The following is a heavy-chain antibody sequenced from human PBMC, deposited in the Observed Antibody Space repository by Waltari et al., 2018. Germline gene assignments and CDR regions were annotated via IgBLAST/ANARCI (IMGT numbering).Heavy chain of an antibody. CDR3: ARDRYVITFGGVIVPAY. CDR2: INPNSGGT. V-gene: IGHV1-2*02. D-gene: IGHD3-16*02. J-gene: IGHJ4*02. Sequence: QVQLVQSGAEVKKPGASVKVSCKASGYTFTGYYMHWVRQPPGQGLEWMGWINPNSGGTNYAQKFQGRVTMTRDTSISTAYMELSRLRSDDTAVYYCARDRYVITFGGVIVPAYWGQGTLVTVSS. CDR1: GYTFTGYY.